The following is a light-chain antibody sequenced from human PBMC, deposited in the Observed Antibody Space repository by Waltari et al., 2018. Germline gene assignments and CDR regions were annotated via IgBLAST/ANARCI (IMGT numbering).Light chain of an antibody. CDR1: QTVKNKY. CDR2: GAS. J-gene: IGKJ2*01. Sequence: EIVLTQSSGTLSLSPGERATLSCRASQTVKNKYLAWYQQKPDQAPRRLTSGASHRATGIPDRISGSGAGTEFTLTISRLESEDYAVYYCQQYGNSPLYSFGEGARLEIK. V-gene: IGKV3-20*01. CDR3: QQYGNSPLYS.